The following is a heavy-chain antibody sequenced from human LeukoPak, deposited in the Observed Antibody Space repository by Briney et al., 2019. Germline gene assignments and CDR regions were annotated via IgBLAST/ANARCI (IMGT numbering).Heavy chain of an antibody. CDR2: IRNKANNYAT. CDR3: TIWVVPAANYNYMDV. V-gene: IGHV3-73*01. J-gene: IGHJ6*03. Sequence: QPGGSLKLSCSASGFTCSGFAVEWDRQTSGKGLEWVGRIRNKANNYATTYAASIKGRFTIFRDDSKNTAYLQLNSLKTEDTAVYHCTIWVVPAANYNYMDVWGIGTTVAVSS. CDR1: GFTCSGFA. D-gene: IGHD2-2*01.